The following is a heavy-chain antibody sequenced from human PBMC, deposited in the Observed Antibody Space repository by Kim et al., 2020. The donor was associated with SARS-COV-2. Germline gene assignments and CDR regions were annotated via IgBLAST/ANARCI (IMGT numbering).Heavy chain of an antibody. J-gene: IGHJ4*02. CDR3: ASSSAPDTADYFDY. Sequence: AQKLQGRVTMTTDTSTSTAYMELRSLRSDDTAVYYCASSSAPDTADYFDYWGQGTLVTVSS. D-gene: IGHD2-2*02. V-gene: IGHV1-18*01.